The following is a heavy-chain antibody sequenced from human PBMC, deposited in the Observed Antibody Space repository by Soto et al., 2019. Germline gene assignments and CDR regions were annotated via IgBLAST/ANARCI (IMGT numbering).Heavy chain of an antibody. CDR2: FDPEDGET. D-gene: IGHD1-26*01. V-gene: IGHV1-24*01. CDR1: GYTLTELS. J-gene: IGHJ4*02. CDR3: ATSSWEXPLYYFDY. Sequence: GASVKVSCKVSGYTLTELSMHWVRQAPGKGLEWMGGFDPEDGETIYAQKFQGRVTMTEDTSTDTAYMELSSLRSEDTAAYYCATSSWEXPLYYFDYWGQGTLVTVSS.